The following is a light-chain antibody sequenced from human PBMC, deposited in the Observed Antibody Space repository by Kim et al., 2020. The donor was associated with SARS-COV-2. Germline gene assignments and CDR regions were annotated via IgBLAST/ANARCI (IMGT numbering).Light chain of an antibody. J-gene: IGLJ2*01. CDR1: SLRSYY. Sequence: VVLGQTLRITCQGDSLRSYYATWYQQKPGQAPIVVIYGKNNRPSGIPDRFSGSSSGNTASLTITGTQAGDEADYYCNSRDSNDNVVFGGGTKLTVL. CDR3: NSRDSNDNVV. CDR2: GKN. V-gene: IGLV3-19*01.